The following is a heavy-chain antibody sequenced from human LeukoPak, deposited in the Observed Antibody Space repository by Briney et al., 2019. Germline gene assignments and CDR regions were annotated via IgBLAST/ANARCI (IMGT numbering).Heavy chain of an antibody. CDR1: GYTFTGYY. D-gene: IGHD2-2*01. Sequence: ASVKVSCKASGYTFTGYYMHWVRQAPGQGLEWMGWINPNSGGTNYAQKFQDRVTMTRDTSISTAYMELSRLRSDDTAVYYCAREADIVVVPAAHRYNWFDPWGQGTLVTVSS. CDR3: AREADIVVVPAAHRYNWFDP. J-gene: IGHJ5*02. CDR2: INPNSGGT. V-gene: IGHV1-2*02.